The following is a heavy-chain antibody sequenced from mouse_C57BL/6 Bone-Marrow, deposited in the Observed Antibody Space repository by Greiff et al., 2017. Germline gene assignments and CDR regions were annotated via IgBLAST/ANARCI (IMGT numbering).Heavy chain of an antibody. Sequence: QVQLQQPGAELVKPGALVKMSCKASGYTFTSYWITWVKQRPGQGLEWIGDLSPGSGSPTYNEKFKSKATLTVATSSSPASMQLSSLTSEDSAVYYCSRGHYYGSSNGWYVDVWGTGTTGTVSS. D-gene: IGHD1-1*01. V-gene: IGHV1-55*01. J-gene: IGHJ1*03. CDR2: LSPGSGSP. CDR1: GYTFTSYW. CDR3: SRGHYYGSSNGWYVDV.